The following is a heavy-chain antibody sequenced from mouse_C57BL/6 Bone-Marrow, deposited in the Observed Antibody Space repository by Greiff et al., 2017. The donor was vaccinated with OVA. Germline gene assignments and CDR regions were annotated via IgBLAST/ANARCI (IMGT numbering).Heavy chain of an antibody. J-gene: IGHJ2*01. V-gene: IGHV8-12*01. CDR2: IYWVDDK. CDR1: GLSLSTSVVG. CDR3: ARRPLYYYGSSSFFDY. Sequence: QVTPKESCPGIFQSSQTLSLTCSFSGLSLSTSVVGVGWIRPPSGKGLEWLAHIYWVDDKRYYPFLKSRLTISQDNSRNQVFPQITSVYTADTATYYCARRPLYYYGSSSFFDYWGQGTTLTVSS. D-gene: IGHD1-1*01.